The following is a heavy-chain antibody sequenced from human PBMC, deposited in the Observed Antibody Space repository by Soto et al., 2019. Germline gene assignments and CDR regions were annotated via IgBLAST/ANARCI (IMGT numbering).Heavy chain of an antibody. CDR3: AKTDIVVVPAAMSFDY. CDR2: ISGSGGST. J-gene: IGHJ4*02. Sequence: GGSLRLSCAASGFTFSSYAMSWVRQAPGKGLEWVSAISGSGGSTYYADSVKGRFTISRDNSKNTLYLQMNSLRAEDTAVYYCAKTDIVVVPAAMSFDYCGQGTLVTVSS. D-gene: IGHD2-2*01. V-gene: IGHV3-23*01. CDR1: GFTFSSYA.